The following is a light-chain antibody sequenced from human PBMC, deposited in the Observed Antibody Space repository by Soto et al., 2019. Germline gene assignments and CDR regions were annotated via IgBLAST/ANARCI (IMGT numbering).Light chain of an antibody. J-gene: IGKJ2*01. Sequence: DIQMTQSPSSLSASVGERVTITCRANEDISNYLNWYQQKPGRAPKLLIYDASTLETGVPSRFSGSGSGTHFTFTISSLQPDDVGTYYCQQYENLLPHTFGPGTKL. CDR1: EDISNY. CDR3: QQYENLLPHT. CDR2: DAS. V-gene: IGKV1-33*01.